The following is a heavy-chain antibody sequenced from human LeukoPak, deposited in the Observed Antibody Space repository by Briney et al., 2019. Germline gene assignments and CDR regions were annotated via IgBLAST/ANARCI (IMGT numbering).Heavy chain of an antibody. CDR2: IYNSGSI. CDR3: ARGGDRSFDY. Sequence: PSETLSLTCIVSGDSISSGSFYWGWIRQPPRKGLEWIGSIYNSGSIYYNPSLKSRVTISVDKAKNQFSLNLNSVTAADTAVYYCARGGDRSFDYWGQGTLVTVSS. J-gene: IGHJ4*02. V-gene: IGHV4-39*07. CDR1: GDSISSGSFY. D-gene: IGHD3-10*01.